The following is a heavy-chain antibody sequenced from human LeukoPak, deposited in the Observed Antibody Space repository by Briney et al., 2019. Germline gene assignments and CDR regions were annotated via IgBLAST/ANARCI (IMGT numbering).Heavy chain of an antibody. V-gene: IGHV4-34*01. CDR1: GGSFSGYY. J-gene: IGHJ6*02. CDR3: ARGIYGYSSSWYYYYGMDV. D-gene: IGHD6-13*01. CDR2: INHSGST. Sequence: SETLSLTCAVYGGSFSGYYWSWIRQPPGKGLEWIGEINHSGSTNYNPSPKSRVTISIDTSKNQFSLKLSSVTAADTAVYYCARGIYGYSSSWYYYYGMDVWGQGTTVTVSS.